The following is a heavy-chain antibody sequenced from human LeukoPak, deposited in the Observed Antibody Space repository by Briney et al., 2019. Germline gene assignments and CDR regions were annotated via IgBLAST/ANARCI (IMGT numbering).Heavy chain of an antibody. J-gene: IGHJ4*02. Sequence: GGSLRLSCAASGFTFSSYGMHWVRQAPGKGLEWVAVISYDGSNKYYADSVKGRFTISRDNSKNTLYLQMNSLRAEDTAIYYCAKLRDAYYYDSSGYYYFDYWGQGTLVTVSS. CDR3: AKLRDAYYYDSSGYYYFDY. V-gene: IGHV3-30*18. CDR1: GFTFSSYG. CDR2: ISYDGSNK. D-gene: IGHD3-22*01.